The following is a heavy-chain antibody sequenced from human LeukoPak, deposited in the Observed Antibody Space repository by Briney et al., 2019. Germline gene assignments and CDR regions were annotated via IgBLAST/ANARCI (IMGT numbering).Heavy chain of an antibody. CDR2: INPNSGGT. CDR1: GYTFTGYY. CDR3: ARGSNRAMVKDWFDP. V-gene: IGHV1-2*02. D-gene: IGHD5-18*01. Sequence: ASVKVSCKASGYTFTGYYMHWVRQAPGQGLEWMGWINPNSGGTNYAQKFQGRVTMTRDTSISTAYMELSRLRSDDTAVYYCARGSNRAMVKDWFDPWGQGTLVTVSS. J-gene: IGHJ5*02.